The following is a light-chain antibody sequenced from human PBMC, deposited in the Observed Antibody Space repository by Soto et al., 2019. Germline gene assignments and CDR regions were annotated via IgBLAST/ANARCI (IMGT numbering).Light chain of an antibody. J-gene: IGKJ5*01. CDR3: QQRSNWPLIT. Sequence: EIVFTQSPATLSLSPGERATLSCRASQSVRSYLAWYQQKPGQAPRLLIYDAYNRATGIPARFSGSGSGTDFTLTIRSLEPGDFAVYYCQQRSNWPLITFGQGTRLEIK. CDR2: DAY. CDR1: QSVRSY. V-gene: IGKV3-11*01.